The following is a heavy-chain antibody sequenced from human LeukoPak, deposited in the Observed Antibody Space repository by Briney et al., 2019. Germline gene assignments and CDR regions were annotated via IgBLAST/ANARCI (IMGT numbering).Heavy chain of an antibody. CDR3: ARPSVGFDP. Sequence: GGSLRLSCEGSAFIFSGHWMNWVRQTPGKGLVWLSRISGDGSSTSYADSVKGRFTISRDNAKNTLYLQMNSLRAEDTAVYYCARPSVGFDPWGQGTLVTVSS. CDR2: ISGDGSST. V-gene: IGHV3-74*01. J-gene: IGHJ5*02. CDR1: AFIFSGHW.